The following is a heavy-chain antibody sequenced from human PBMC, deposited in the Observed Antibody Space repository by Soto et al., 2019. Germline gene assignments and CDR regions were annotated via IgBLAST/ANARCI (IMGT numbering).Heavy chain of an antibody. D-gene: IGHD1-1*01. Sequence: PSETLSLTCAVYGGSFSGYYWSWIRQPPGKGLEWIGEINHSGSTNYNPSLKSRVTISVDTSKNQFSLKLSSVTAADTAVYYCARGWTRWSQLQVYFDYWGQGTLVTVSS. V-gene: IGHV4-34*01. J-gene: IGHJ4*02. CDR3: ARGWTRWSQLQVYFDY. CDR2: INHSGST. CDR1: GGSFSGYY.